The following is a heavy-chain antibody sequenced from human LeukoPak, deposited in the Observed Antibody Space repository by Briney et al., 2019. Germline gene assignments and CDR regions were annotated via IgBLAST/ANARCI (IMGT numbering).Heavy chain of an antibody. J-gene: IGHJ4*02. CDR2: ISYDGSNK. V-gene: IGHV3-30*03. Sequence: GGSLRLSCAASGFTFSSYGMHWVRQAPGKGLEWVAVISYDGSNKYYADSVKGRFTISRDNSKNTLYLQMNSLRAEDTAVYYCAREVHDTSGYYSYYFDYWGQGTLVTVSS. CDR3: AREVHDTSGYYSYYFDY. D-gene: IGHD3-22*01. CDR1: GFTFSSYG.